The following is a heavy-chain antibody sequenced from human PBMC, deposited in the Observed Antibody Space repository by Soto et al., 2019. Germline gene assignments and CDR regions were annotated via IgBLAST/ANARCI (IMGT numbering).Heavy chain of an antibody. Sequence: QVQLVHSGAEVKKPGSSVKVSCKASGGTFSSYTITWVRQAPGQGLEWLGRIIPIFGVTNYAQKFQDRVTITADRSTTAAYMELSRLRSEDTAVYYCVRDWESTTETWGFGDSWGQGTLVTFYS. D-gene: IGHD1-1*01. J-gene: IGHJ4*02. CDR2: IIPIFGVT. V-gene: IGHV1-69*04. CDR1: GGTFSSYT. CDR3: VRDWESTTETWGFGDS.